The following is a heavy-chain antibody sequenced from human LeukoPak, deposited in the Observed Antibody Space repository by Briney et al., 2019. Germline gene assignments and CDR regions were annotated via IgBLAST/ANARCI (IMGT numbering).Heavy chain of an antibody. D-gene: IGHD1-1*01. CDR3: ASPLDHNDAFDI. V-gene: IGHV3-23*01. J-gene: IGHJ3*02. Sequence: PGGSLRLSCAASGFTFSSYGMHWVRQAPGKGLEWVSAISGSGGSTYYADSVKGRFTISRDNSKNTLYLQMNSLRAEDAAVYYCASPLDHNDAFDIWGQGTMVTVSS. CDR2: ISGSGGST. CDR1: GFTFSSYG.